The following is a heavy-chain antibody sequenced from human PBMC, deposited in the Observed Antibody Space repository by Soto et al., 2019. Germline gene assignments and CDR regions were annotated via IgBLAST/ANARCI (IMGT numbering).Heavy chain of an antibody. Sequence: QVQLVESGGCVVQPGRSLRLSCAASGFTFSSYGMHWVRQAPGKGLEWVAVISYDGSNKYYADSVKGRFTISRDNSKNTLYLQMNSLRAEDTAVYYCAKSGYSSGYYYYYGMDVWGQGTTVTVSS. D-gene: IGHD3-22*01. J-gene: IGHJ6*02. V-gene: IGHV3-30*18. CDR2: ISYDGSNK. CDR3: AKSGYSSGYYYYYGMDV. CDR1: GFTFSSYG.